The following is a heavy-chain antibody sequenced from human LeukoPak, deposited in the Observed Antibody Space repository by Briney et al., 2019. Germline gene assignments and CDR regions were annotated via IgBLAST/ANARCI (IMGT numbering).Heavy chain of an antibody. CDR3: ASPTGY. CDR2: ISYDGSNK. J-gene: IGHJ4*02. CDR1: GFTFSSYG. V-gene: IGHV3-30*03. Sequence: GGSLRLSCAASGFTFSSYGMHWVRQAPGKGPEWVAVISYDGSNKYYADSVKGRFTISRDNSKNTLYLQMNSLRAEDTAVYYCASPTGYWGQGTLVTVSS. D-gene: IGHD2-8*02.